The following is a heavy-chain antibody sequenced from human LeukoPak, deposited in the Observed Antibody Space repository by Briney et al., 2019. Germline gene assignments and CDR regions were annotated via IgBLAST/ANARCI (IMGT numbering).Heavy chain of an antibody. CDR2: ISGNGGST. V-gene: IGHV3-23*01. D-gene: IGHD3-22*01. J-gene: IGHJ4*02. Sequence: TGGSLRPSCAASGFTFRSYAMNWVRQAPGKGLEWVSVISGNGGSTDYADSVKGRFTIPRDNSKNTLYLQMNSLRAEDTAVYYCAKVYDSSGYYYGIDYWGQGTLVTVSS. CDR1: GFTFRSYA. CDR3: AKVYDSSGYYYGIDY.